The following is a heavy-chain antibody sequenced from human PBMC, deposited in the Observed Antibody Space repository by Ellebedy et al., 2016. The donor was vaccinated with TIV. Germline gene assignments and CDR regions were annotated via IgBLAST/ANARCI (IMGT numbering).Heavy chain of an antibody. J-gene: IGHJ4*02. CDR1: GFSVSDHS. Sequence: GGSLRLXCTASGFSVSDHSMTWVRQAPGGGLEWISYFSLSSGITHYADSVKGRFTISRDNSKNTLYLQMNSLRAEDTAVYYCAKDPLVPPAQTHIMIAFGGVIVGTFDSWGQGTLVTVSS. CDR2: FSLSSGIT. CDR3: AKDPLVPPAQTHIMIAFGGVIVGTFDS. V-gene: IGHV3-48*01. D-gene: IGHD3-16*02.